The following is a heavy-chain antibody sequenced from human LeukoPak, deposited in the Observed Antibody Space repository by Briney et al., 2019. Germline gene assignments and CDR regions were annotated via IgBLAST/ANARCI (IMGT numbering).Heavy chain of an antibody. V-gene: IGHV3-53*01. CDR2: IYSGGSS. J-gene: IGHJ4*02. D-gene: IGHD1-14*01. CDR1: GFTVSSNY. Sequence: GSLRLSCAASGFTVSSNYMSWVRQAPGKGLEWVSVIYSGGSSYYADSVKGRFTISRDNSKNTLYLQMNSLRAEDTAVYYCARDPGGYYFDYWGQGTLVTVSS. CDR3: ARDPGGYYFDY.